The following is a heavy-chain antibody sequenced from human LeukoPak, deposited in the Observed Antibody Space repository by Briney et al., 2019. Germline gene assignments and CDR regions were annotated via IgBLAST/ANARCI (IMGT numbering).Heavy chain of an antibody. CDR3: ARDLGDDFWSGYPGYYYGMDV. J-gene: IGHJ6*02. D-gene: IGHD3-3*01. CDR1: GFTFSDYD. V-gene: IGHV3-11*01. CDR2: ISSSGSTI. Sequence: GGSLRLSCAASGFTFSDYDMSWIRQAPGKGLEWVSYISSSGSTIYYADSVKGRFTISRDNAKNSLYLQMNSLRAEDTAVYYCARDLGDDFWSGYPGYYYGMDVWGQGTTVTVSS.